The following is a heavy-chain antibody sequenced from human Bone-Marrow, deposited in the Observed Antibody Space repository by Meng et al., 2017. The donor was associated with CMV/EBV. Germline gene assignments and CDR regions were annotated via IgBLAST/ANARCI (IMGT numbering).Heavy chain of an antibody. V-gene: IGHV1-2*02. CDR1: GDTFTGYY. Sequence: QVQLVQSGAEVKKPGASLKVCCTDSGDTFTGYYMHWVRQAPGQGLEWMGWINPNSGGTNYAQKFQGRVTMTRDTSISTAYMELSRLRSDDTAVYYCARAPSDYDFWSGPVRFDPWGQGTLVTVSS. D-gene: IGHD3-3*01. CDR3: ARAPSDYDFWSGPVRFDP. CDR2: INPNSGGT. J-gene: IGHJ5*02.